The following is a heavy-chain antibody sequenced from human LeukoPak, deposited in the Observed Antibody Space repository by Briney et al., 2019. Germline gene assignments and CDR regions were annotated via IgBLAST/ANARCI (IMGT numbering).Heavy chain of an antibody. Sequence: SETLSLTCTVSGGPISSYYWSWIRQPPGKGLKWCGYIYYSGSTNYKPSLKSRVTISVDTSKNQFSLRLSSVTAADTAVYYCARVEVGYYYGSGTQISWFDPWGQGTLVTVSS. J-gene: IGHJ5*02. CDR2: IYYSGST. D-gene: IGHD3-10*01. CDR1: GGPISSYY. V-gene: IGHV4-59*08. CDR3: ARVEVGYYYGSGTQISWFDP.